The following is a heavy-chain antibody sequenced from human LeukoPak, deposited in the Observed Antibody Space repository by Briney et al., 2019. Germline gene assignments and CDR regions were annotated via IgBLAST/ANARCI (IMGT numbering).Heavy chain of an antibody. CDR1: GGSLSGYY. D-gene: IGHD2-2*02. J-gene: IGHJ4*02. CDR3: ARGYGLRYQLLYSGVVRYFDY. CDR2: INHSGST. V-gene: IGHV4-34*01. Sequence: PSETLSLTCAVYGGSLSGYYWSWLRRPPGKGLEWIGEINHSGSTNYNPSLKSRVTISVDTSKNQFSLKLSSVTAADTAVYYCARGYGLRYQLLYSGVVRYFDYWGQGTLVTVSS.